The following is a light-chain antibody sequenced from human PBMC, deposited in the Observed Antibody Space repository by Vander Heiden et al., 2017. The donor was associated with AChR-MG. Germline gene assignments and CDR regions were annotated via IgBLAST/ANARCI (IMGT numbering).Light chain of an antibody. Sequence: EIVLTQSPATLSLSPGERATLSCRASQSISIYLAWYQQKPGQAPRLLMYDASNRATGIPARFSGSGSGTDFTLTISNLEPEDFAVYYCHQRRNWPLTFGGGTKVEI. CDR1: QSISIY. CDR3: HQRRNWPLT. CDR2: DAS. J-gene: IGKJ4*01. V-gene: IGKV3-11*01.